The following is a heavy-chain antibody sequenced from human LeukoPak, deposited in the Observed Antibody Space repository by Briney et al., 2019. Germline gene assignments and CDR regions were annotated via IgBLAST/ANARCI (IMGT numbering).Heavy chain of an antibody. CDR2: IYDSGNT. CDR1: GGSISSYY. V-gene: IGHV4-59*08. J-gene: IGHJ3*02. D-gene: IGHD6-19*01. CDR3: ARVRIAVAGQSAFDI. Sequence: PSETLSLTCTVSGGSISSYYWSWIRQPPGKGLEWIGYIYDSGNTNYNPSLWSRVTISLDTSKNQLSLNLSSATAADTAVYYCARVRIAVAGQSAFDIWGQGTMVTVSS.